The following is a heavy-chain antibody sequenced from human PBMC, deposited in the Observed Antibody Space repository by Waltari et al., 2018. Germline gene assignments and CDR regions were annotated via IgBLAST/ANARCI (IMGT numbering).Heavy chain of an antibody. J-gene: IGHJ4*02. V-gene: IGHV1-69*12. CDR1: GATFSSSP. Sequence: QVQLVQSGAEVKKPGPSVKVSCNASGATFSSSPSSWLRQAPRQGLEWMGGISPIFGTANYAQKFQGRVTITADESTSTAYMELSSLRSEDTAVYYCARGYRGPYSSSWGQGTLVTVSS. CDR3: ARGYRGPYSSS. D-gene: IGHD6-13*01. CDR2: ISPIFGTA.